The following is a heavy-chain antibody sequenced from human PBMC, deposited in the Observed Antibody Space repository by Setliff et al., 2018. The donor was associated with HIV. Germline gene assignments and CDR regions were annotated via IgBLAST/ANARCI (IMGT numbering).Heavy chain of an antibody. J-gene: IGHJ4*02. CDR3: ARARFLEWLPDY. Sequence: ASVKVSCKASGYTFTTYAMHWVRQAPGQSLEWMGWINGGIGNTKYSQNFQGRVTITRDTSASAAYMELSSLRSEDTAVYYCARARFLEWLPDYWGQGTLVTVSS. D-gene: IGHD3-3*01. CDR2: INGGIGNT. CDR1: GYTFTTYA. V-gene: IGHV1-3*01.